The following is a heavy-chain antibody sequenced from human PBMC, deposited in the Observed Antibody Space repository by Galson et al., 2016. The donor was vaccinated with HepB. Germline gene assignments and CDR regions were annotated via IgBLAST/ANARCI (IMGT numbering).Heavy chain of an antibody. J-gene: IGHJ4*02. V-gene: IGHV3-53*01. Sequence: SLRLSCAASGFTVSDNYMSWVRQAPGKGLEWVSIIYSAGDTYYADSVKGRFTVSRDDSKNILYLQMNSLRPEDTAVYYCARDTDSGSRADWWGQGTLVTASS. D-gene: IGHD6-25*01. CDR2: IYSAGDT. CDR3: ARDTDSGSRADW. CDR1: GFTVSDNY.